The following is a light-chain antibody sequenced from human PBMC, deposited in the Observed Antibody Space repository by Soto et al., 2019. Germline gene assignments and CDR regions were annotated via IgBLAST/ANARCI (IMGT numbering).Light chain of an antibody. CDR1: SSDVGSYNL. J-gene: IGLJ1*01. CDR2: EGS. Sequence: QSALTQPASVSGSPGQSITISCTGTSSDVGSYNLVSWYQQHPGKAPKLMIYEGSKRPSGVSIRFSGSKSGNTASLTISGLQAEDEADYYCCSYAGSSTSVFGTGTKVNVL. V-gene: IGLV2-23*01. CDR3: CSYAGSSTSV.